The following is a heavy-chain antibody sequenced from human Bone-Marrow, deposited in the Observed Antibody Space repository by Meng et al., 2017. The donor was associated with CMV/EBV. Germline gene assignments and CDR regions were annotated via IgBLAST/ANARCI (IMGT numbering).Heavy chain of an antibody. CDR2: IIPILGIA. CDR3: ARCKDVDTARRYYYYGMDV. Sequence: SVKVSCKASGGTFSSYTISWVRQAPGQGLEWMGRIIPILGIANYAQKFQGRVTMTRDTSTSTVYMELSSLRSEDTAVYYCARCKDVDTARRYYYYGMDVWGQGTTVTVSS. J-gene: IGHJ6*01. V-gene: IGHV1-69*02. D-gene: IGHD5-18*01. CDR1: GGTFSSYT.